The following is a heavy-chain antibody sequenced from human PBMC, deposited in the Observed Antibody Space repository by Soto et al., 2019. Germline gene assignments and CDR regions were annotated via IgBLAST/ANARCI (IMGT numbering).Heavy chain of an antibody. CDR2: IYYSGST. V-gene: IGHV4-39*01. J-gene: IGHJ6*02. CDR1: GGSISSSSYY. D-gene: IGHD3-10*01. Sequence: SETPSLTCTVSGGSISSSSYYWGWIRQPPGKGLEWIGSIYYSGSTYYNPSLKSRVTISVDTSKNQFSLKLSSVTAADTAVYYCARLGGDGSGSYLTPYYYYHGMDVWGQGTTVTVSS. CDR3: ARLGGDGSGSYLTPYYYYHGMDV.